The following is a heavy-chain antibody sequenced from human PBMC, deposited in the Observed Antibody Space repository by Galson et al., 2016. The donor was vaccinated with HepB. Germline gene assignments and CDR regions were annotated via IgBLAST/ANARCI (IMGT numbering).Heavy chain of an antibody. CDR1: GFTFRTCD. V-gene: IGHV3-23*01. Sequence: SLRLSCAGTGFTFRTCDMSWVRQAPGKGLEWVSAISGSGRRTYYADSVKGRFTISRDNSENTLYLQMNGLRAEDTAVYYCAKEAETGKTPFGDHWGQGSLVTVSP. CDR3: AKEAETGKTPFGDH. CDR2: ISGSGRRT. D-gene: IGHD3-10*01. J-gene: IGHJ4*02.